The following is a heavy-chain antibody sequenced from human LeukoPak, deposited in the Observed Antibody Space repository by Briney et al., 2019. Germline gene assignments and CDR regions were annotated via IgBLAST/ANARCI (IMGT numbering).Heavy chain of an antibody. V-gene: IGHV3-30*02. CDR1: AFTFSSYG. Sequence: GGSLRLSCAPSAFTFSSYGMHWVRQAPGKGLEWVAFIRYDGSNKYYTDSVKGRFTISRDNSKNTLYLQMNSLRVEDTAVYYCAKGFPFDYWGQGTLVTVSS. CDR2: IRYDGSNK. CDR3: AKGFPFDY. J-gene: IGHJ4*02.